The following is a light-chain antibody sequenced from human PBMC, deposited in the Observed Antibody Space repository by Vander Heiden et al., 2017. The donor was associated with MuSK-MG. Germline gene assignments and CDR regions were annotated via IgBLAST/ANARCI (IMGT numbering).Light chain of an antibody. V-gene: IGLV2-14*01. CDR2: DVS. CDR1: SSDVGGYNY. J-gene: IGLJ2*01. Sequence: SALPQPASVSGSPGQSITISCTGTSSDVGGYNYVSWYQQHPGNAPKLMIYDVSKRPAGVSNRFSGSKSGNTASLTISGLQAEDEADYYCSSYTSSSTLVFGGGTKLTVL. CDR3: SSYTSSSTLV.